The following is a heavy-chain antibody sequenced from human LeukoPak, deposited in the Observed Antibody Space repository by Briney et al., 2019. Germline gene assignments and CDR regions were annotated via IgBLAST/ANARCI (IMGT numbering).Heavy chain of an antibody. V-gene: IGHV3-7*01. J-gene: IGHJ4*02. CDR1: GFTFNSYW. CDR2: IDPDGSEK. D-gene: IGHD3-10*01. CDR3: ARIYYFGDNNWRYFDN. Sequence: PGGSLRLSCAASGFTFNSYWMSWVRQAPGKGLEWVANIDPDGSEKQYGDSVKGRFTTSRDNAKNSLYLQMNSLRAEDTATYYCARIYYFGDNNWRYFDNWGQGTLVTVSS.